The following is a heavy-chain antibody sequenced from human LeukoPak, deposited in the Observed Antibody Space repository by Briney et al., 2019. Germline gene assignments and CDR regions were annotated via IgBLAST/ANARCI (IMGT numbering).Heavy chain of an antibody. CDR1: GFTFNTYT. CDR2: ISSSSSSI. CDR3: AREAVAGSGYFFDY. D-gene: IGHD6-19*01. Sequence: GGSLRLSCAASGFTFNTYTMKWVRQAPGKGLEWVSSISSSSSSISYADSVKGRFTISRDNAKNSLYLQMNSLRAEDTAVYYCAREAVAGSGYFFDYWGQGTLVTVSS. J-gene: IGHJ4*02. V-gene: IGHV3-21*01.